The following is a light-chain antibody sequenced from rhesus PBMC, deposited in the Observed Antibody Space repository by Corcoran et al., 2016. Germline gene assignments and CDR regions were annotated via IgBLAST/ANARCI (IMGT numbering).Light chain of an antibody. CDR2: EVS. V-gene: IGLV2-13*02. J-gene: IGLJ1*01. Sequence: QAALTQSPSVSGSPGQSVTISCTGTSSDIGGYNRVSWYQQPPGKAPKLMIYEVSKRPSGVSDRFSGSKSGNTASLTISGLQAEDEADYYCSSYASSSAYIFGAGTRLTVL. CDR3: SSYASSSAYI. CDR1: SSDIGGYNR.